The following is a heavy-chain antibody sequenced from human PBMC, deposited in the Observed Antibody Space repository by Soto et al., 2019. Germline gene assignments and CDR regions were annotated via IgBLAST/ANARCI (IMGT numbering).Heavy chain of an antibody. Sequence: QVQLQEWGPGLVKPSETLSLTCIVSGGSISNYYWSWIRQPPGKGLEWIGYIYYSGSTNYNPSLTSPVTISVDTSKNQFSLKLSSVTAADTAVYYCARHRYSYGVYYFDYWGQGTLVTVSS. CDR3: ARHRYSYGVYYFDY. CDR1: GGSISNYY. D-gene: IGHD5-18*01. J-gene: IGHJ4*02. CDR2: IYYSGST. V-gene: IGHV4-59*08.